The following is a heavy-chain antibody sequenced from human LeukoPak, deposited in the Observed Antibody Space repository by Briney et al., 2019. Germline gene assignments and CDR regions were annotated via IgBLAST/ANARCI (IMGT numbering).Heavy chain of an antibody. D-gene: IGHD3-16*02. V-gene: IGHV3-21*01. J-gene: IGHJ3*02. CDR3: AREITFGGVILPGDAFDI. CDR1: GFTFSSYS. CDR2: INSSSSYI. Sequence: PGGSLRLSCAASGFTFSSYSMNWVRQAPGKGLEWVSSINSSSSYIYYADSVKGRFTISRDNAKNSLYLQMNSLRAEDTAVYYCAREITFGGVILPGDAFDIWGQGTMVTVSS.